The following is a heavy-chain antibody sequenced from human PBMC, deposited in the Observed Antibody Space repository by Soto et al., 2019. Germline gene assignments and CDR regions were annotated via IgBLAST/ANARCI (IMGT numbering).Heavy chain of an antibody. CDR2: ISAYNGNT. CDR3: AGGAYYGSGSYYHLDY. V-gene: IGHV1-18*01. CDR1: GYTFTSYG. J-gene: IGHJ4*02. D-gene: IGHD3-10*01. Sequence: ASVKVSCKASGYTFTSYGISWVRQAPGQGLEWMGWISAYNGNTNYAQKLQGRVTMTTDTSTSTAYMELRSLRSDDTAVYYCAGGAYYGSGSYYHLDYWGQGTLVTVSS.